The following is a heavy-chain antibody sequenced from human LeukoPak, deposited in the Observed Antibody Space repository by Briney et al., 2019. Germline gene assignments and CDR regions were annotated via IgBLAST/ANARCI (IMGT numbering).Heavy chain of an antibody. J-gene: IGHJ6*02. Sequence: GRSLRLSCAASGFTFSSYAMHWVRQAPGKGLEWVAVISYDGSNKYYADSVKGRFTISRDNSKNTLYLQMNSLRAEDTAVYYCAKDRDGYNFYYGMDVWGLGATVTVSS. CDR2: ISYDGSNK. CDR3: AKDRDGYNFYYGMDV. V-gene: IGHV3-30*18. D-gene: IGHD5-24*01. CDR1: GFTFSSYA.